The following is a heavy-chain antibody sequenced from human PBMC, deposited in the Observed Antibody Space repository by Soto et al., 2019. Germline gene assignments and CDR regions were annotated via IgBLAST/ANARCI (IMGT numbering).Heavy chain of an antibody. Sequence: EVQLLESGGGLVQPGGSLRLSCAASGFTFSNYAMNWVRQAPGKGLEWVSTISGSGGSPYYADSVKGRFTISRDNSKNTLYLQMNSLRAGDSAIYYCAKEDISGLYYFDYWGQGTLVTVSS. V-gene: IGHV3-23*01. CDR2: ISGSGGSP. CDR1: GFTFSNYA. J-gene: IGHJ4*02. D-gene: IGHD6-19*01. CDR3: AKEDISGLYYFDY.